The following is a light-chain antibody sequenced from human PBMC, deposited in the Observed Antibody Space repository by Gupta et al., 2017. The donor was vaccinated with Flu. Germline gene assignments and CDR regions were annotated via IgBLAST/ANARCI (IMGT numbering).Light chain of an antibody. CDR1: RLGDKN. Sequence: GQTATITCSGNRLGDKNVSWYQKRPGQSPLLVIYQDTQRPSGIPERFSGSNSGNTATLTISGTQALDGADYYCQAWDTFTVSVVFGGGTKLTVL. CDR2: QDT. CDR3: QAWDTFTVSVV. J-gene: IGLJ2*01. V-gene: IGLV3-1*01.